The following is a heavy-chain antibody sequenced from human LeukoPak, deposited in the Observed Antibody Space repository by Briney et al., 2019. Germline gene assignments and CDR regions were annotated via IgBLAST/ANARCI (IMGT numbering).Heavy chain of an antibody. CDR2: ISSSSSYI. D-gene: IGHD6-13*01. CDR3: AREGQQLGLFDY. CDR1: GFTFSSYS. Sequence: GGSLRLSCAASGFTFSSYSMNWVRQAPGKGLEWVSSISSSSSYIYYADSVKGRFTISRDNVKNSLYLQMNSLRAEDTAVYYCAREGQQLGLFDYWGQGTLVTVSS. V-gene: IGHV3-21*01. J-gene: IGHJ4*02.